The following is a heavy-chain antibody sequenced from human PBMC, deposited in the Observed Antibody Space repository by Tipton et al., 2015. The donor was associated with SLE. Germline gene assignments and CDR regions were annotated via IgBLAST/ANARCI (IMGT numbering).Heavy chain of an antibody. Sequence: TLSLTCTVSGGPISSYYWSWIRQPLGKGLEWIGYSYYSGSTNYNPSLKSRVTISVETCKNQFSLKLSSVTAADTAVYYCASVSSSSEGDYYYYMDVWGKGTTVTVSS. J-gene: IGHJ6*03. V-gene: IGHV4-59*01. D-gene: IGHD6-6*01. CDR1: GGPISSYY. CDR3: ASVSSSSEGDYYYYMDV. CDR2: SYYSGST.